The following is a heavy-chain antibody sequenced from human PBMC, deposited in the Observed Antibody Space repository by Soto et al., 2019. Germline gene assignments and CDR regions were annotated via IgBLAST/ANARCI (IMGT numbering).Heavy chain of an antibody. Sequence: SETLSLTCTVSGGSISSYYWSWIRQPPGKGLEWIGSIYYSGSTYYNPSLKNRVTMSVDTSKNQFSLNLSSVTAADTAVYYCARDGRQRFFDLWGRGTLVTVSS. CDR1: GGSISSYY. CDR2: IYYSGST. J-gene: IGHJ2*01. D-gene: IGHD5-18*01. V-gene: IGHV4-39*07. CDR3: ARDGRQRFFDL.